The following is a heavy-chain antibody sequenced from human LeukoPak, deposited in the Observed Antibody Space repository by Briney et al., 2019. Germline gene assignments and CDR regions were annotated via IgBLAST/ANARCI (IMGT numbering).Heavy chain of an antibody. CDR1: GFTFDDYA. D-gene: IGHD1-1*01. V-gene: IGHV3-9*01. Sequence: PGGSLRLSCAASGFTFDDYAMHWVRQAPGKGLEWVSGISWNSGNIGYADSVKGRFTISRDNSKNSLYLQMNSLRTEDTALYYCAKEDDRGVYAFDIWGQGTMVTVSS. J-gene: IGHJ3*02. CDR3: AKEDDRGVYAFDI. CDR2: ISWNSGNI.